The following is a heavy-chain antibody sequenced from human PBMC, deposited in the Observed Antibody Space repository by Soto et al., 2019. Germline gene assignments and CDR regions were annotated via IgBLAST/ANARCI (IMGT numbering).Heavy chain of an antibody. CDR2: ISSSSSYI. V-gene: IGHV3-21*01. CDR3: ARDRVAATEYLQH. CDR1: GFTFSSYS. Sequence: GGSLRLSCAASGFTFSSYSMNWVRQAPGKGLEWVSSISSSSSYIYYADSVKGRFTISRDNAKNSLYLQMNSLRAEDTAVYYCARDRVAATEYLQHWGQGTLVTVSS. J-gene: IGHJ1*01. D-gene: IGHD6-13*01.